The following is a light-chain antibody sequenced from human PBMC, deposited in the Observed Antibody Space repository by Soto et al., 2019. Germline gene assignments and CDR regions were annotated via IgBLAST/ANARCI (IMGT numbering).Light chain of an antibody. V-gene: IGLV4-69*01. CDR3: QTWDTGTVV. Sequence: QAVLTQSPSASASLGVSVKLTCTLSSGHSTYAIAWHQQQPDRRPRDLMTLNSDGSHTKADGIPYRFSGASSGAARYLTITSLQSEDEADYYCQTWDTGTVVFGGGTKLTVL. CDR2: LNSDGSH. J-gene: IGLJ2*01. CDR1: SGHSTYA.